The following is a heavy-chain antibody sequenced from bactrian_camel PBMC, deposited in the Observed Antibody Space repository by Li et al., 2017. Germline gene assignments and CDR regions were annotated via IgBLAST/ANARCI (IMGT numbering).Heavy chain of an antibody. Sequence: HVQLVESGGGLVQPGGSLRLSCAASGFPFSTYYMKWVRQARGRTAYQDSVKGRFTITKDNAKNTVYLQMNSLISEDTALYYCPSDMGLGWWQYNYWGQGTQVTVS. V-gene: IGHV3-2*01. D-gene: IGHD7*01. CDR1: GFPFSTYY. J-gene: IGHJ4*01. CDR3: PSDMGLGWWQYNY.